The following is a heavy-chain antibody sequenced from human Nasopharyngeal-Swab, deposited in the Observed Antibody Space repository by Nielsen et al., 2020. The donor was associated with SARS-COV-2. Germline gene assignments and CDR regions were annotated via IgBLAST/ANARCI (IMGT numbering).Heavy chain of an antibody. Sequence: RQAPGKGLEWIGYIYYSGSTNYNPSLKSRVTISVGTSKNQFSLKLSSVTAADTAVYYCARVRVLRFLEWQTKGGFDPWGQGTLVTVSS. V-gene: IGHV4-59*01. CDR3: ARVRVLRFLEWQTKGGFDP. J-gene: IGHJ5*02. CDR2: IYYSGST. D-gene: IGHD3-3*01.